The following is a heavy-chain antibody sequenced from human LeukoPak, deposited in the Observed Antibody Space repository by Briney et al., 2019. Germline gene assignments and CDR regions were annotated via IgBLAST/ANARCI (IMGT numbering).Heavy chain of an antibody. CDR2: IYYSGST. D-gene: IGHD3-10*01. J-gene: IGHJ4*02. CDR1: GGSISSSSYY. CDR3: ARHVQWFGEYVDY. Sequence: SETLSLTCTVSGGSISSSSYYWGWIRQPPGKGLEWIGSIYYSGSTYYNPSLKSRVTISVDTSKNQSSLKLSSVTAADTAVYYCARHVQWFGEYVDYWGQGTLVTVSS. V-gene: IGHV4-39*01.